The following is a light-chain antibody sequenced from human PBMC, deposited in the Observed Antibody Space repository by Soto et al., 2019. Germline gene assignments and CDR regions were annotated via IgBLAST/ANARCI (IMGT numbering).Light chain of an antibody. J-gene: IGLJ3*02. CDR1: SSDVGGYNY. CDR2: EVI. V-gene: IGLV2-14*01. Sequence: QSALTQPASASGSPGQSITISCTGTSSDVGGYNYVSWYQQHPPKAPKLMIYEVINRPSGVSNRFSGSKSGNTASLTISGLQAEDEADYYCSSYTSSDTLVFGGGTKLTVL. CDR3: SSYTSSDTLV.